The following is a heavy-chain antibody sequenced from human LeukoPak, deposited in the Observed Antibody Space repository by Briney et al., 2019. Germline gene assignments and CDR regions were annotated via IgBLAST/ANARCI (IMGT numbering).Heavy chain of an antibody. Sequence: SETLSLTCTVSGGSISSYYWSWIRQPPAKGLEWIGYIYYSGSTNHNPSLKSRATIPVDTSKNQFSLKLSSVTAADTAVYYCARESRSGYYCWGQGTLVTVSS. J-gene: IGHJ4*02. V-gene: IGHV4-59*01. CDR3: ARESRSGYYC. CDR1: GGSISSYY. CDR2: IYYSGST. D-gene: IGHD3-22*01.